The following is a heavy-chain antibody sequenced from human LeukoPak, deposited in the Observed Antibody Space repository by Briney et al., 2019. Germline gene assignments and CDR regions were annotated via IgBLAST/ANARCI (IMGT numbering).Heavy chain of an antibody. Sequence: TVGSLRLSCAASGFTFNNAWMNWVRQAPGKGLEWVGRLKSKTDGGTTDYAAPVRGRFTTSRDDSKYTLYLQMNSLKTEDTAFYYCTTAQPYYYYAMDVWGQGTTVTVSS. J-gene: IGHJ6*02. CDR2: LKSKTDGGTT. CDR3: TTAQPYYYYAMDV. V-gene: IGHV3-15*01. CDR1: GFTFNNAW.